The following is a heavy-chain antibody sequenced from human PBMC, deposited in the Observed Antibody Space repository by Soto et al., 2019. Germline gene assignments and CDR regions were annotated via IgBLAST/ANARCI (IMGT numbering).Heavy chain of an antibody. Sequence: EVQLVESGGGLVQPGGSLRLSCAASGFTVSNNYMRWVRQAPGKGLEWDSLIYSGGATYYADSVKGRFTISRDNSKNTLYLQMNSLRAEDTAVYYCARDGTYNWVGGQGILVTVSS. CDR3: ARDGTYNWV. V-gene: IGHV3-66*01. CDR2: IYSGGAT. D-gene: IGHD1-1*01. CDR1: GFTVSNNY. J-gene: IGHJ4*02.